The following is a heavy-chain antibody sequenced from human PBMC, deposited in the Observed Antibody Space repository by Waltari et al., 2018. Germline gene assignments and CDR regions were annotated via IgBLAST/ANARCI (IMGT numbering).Heavy chain of an antibody. J-gene: IGHJ6*03. CDR3: AREGYMDV. V-gene: IGHV4-38-2*02. Sequence: QVQLQESGPGLVKPSETLSLTCTVSGYSISSGYYWGWIRQPPGKGLEWIGTIDHSGSTYYNPSLKSRVIISVDKSKNQFSLRLSSVTAADTAVYYCAREGYMDVWGKGTTVTVSS. CDR2: IDHSGST. CDR1: GYSISSGYY.